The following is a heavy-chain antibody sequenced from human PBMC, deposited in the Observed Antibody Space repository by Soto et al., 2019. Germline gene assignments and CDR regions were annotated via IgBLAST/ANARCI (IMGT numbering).Heavy chain of an antibody. Sequence: SETLSLTCTVSGGSISSGDYYWSWIRQPPGKGLEWIGYIYYSGSTYYNPSLQSRVTISVDTSKNQFSLKLSSVTAADTAVYHCARGGSGSYYDFDYWGQGTLVTVSS. V-gene: IGHV4-30-4*01. CDR3: ARGGSGSYYDFDY. D-gene: IGHD1-26*01. J-gene: IGHJ4*02. CDR2: IYYSGST. CDR1: GGSISSGDYY.